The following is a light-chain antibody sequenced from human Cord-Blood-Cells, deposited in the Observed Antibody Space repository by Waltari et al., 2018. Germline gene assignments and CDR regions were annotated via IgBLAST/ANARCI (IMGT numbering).Light chain of an antibody. J-gene: IGLJ1*01. V-gene: IGLV3-19*01. CDR2: GKN. Sequence: SSELTQDPAVSVALGQTVRITCQGDSLRSYYASWYQQKPGQAPVLVSYGKNNRPSGIPDRFAGSSSGNTDSLTITGAQAEDEADYDCNSRDSSGNHYVFGTGTKVTVL. CDR1: SLRSYY. CDR3: NSRDSSGNHYV.